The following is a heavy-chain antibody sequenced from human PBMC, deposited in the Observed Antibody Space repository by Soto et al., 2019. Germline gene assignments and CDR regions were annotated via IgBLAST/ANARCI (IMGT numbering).Heavy chain of an antibody. D-gene: IGHD6-6*01. CDR2: INPNSGGT. CDR1: GYAFTGYY. Sequence: ASVKVSCKASGYAFTGYYMHWVRQAPGQGLEWMGWINPNSGGTNYAQKFQGRVTMTRDTSISTAYMELSRLRSDDTAVYYCARDIEYSSSPSSYWGQGTLVTVSS. V-gene: IGHV1-2*02. J-gene: IGHJ4*02. CDR3: ARDIEYSSSPSSY.